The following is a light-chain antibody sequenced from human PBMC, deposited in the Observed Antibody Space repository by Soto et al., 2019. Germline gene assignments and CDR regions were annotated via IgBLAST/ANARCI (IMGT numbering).Light chain of an antibody. V-gene: IGLV1-44*01. CDR1: SSNTGNNT. J-gene: IGLJ2*01. CDR2: TNN. CDR3: AAWDDSLNGVV. Sequence: QSVLTQPPSASGTPGQRVTISCSGSSSNTGNNTVNWYQQLPGTAPKLLIYTNNHRPSGVPDRFSGSKSGTSASLAISGLQSEDEADYYCAAWDDSLNGVVFGGGTKVTVL.